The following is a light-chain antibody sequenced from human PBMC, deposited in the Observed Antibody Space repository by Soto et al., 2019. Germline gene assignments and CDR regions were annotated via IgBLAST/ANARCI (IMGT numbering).Light chain of an antibody. CDR3: HQYGISP. CDR1: QSVSTNY. V-gene: IGKV3-20*01. J-gene: IGKJ4*01. Sequence: EILLTQSTCTLSLSPGESATLSCRPSQSVSTNYLAWYQQKPGQAPRLLIYGASSRATGIPDSFSGSGAGTEFTLSINTLEPEAFAVYYCHQYGISPFGGGTKVDIK. CDR2: GAS.